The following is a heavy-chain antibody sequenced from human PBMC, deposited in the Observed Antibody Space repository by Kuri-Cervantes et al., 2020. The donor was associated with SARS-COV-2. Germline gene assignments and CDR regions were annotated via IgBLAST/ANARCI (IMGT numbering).Heavy chain of an antibody. V-gene: IGHV3-43*02. CDR1: GFTFDDYA. CDR3: AKDLRYFGSGSKYFDY. CDR2: ISGDGGST. J-gene: IGHJ4*02. D-gene: IGHD3-10*01. Sequence: GGSLRLSCAASGFTFDDYAMHWVRQAPGKGLEWVSLISGDGGSTYYADSVKGRFTISRDNAKNSLYLEMNSLRVEDTAVYYCAKDLRYFGSGSKYFDYWGQGSLVTVSS.